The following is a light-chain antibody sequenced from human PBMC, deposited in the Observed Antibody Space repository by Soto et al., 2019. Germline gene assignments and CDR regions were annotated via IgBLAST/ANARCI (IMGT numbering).Light chain of an antibody. V-gene: IGKV2-28*01. J-gene: IGKJ1*01. CDR2: LGS. CDR3: MQALQTLPT. CDR1: HGLLHSNGYNY. Sequence: DIVMTQTTLSVPVKPGEPACISWRTSHGLLHSNGYNYLDWYLQKPGQSPQLLIYLGSNRSSGVPDRFSGSGSGTDFTLKISRVEAEDVGVYDCMQALQTLPTFGQGAKVDIK.